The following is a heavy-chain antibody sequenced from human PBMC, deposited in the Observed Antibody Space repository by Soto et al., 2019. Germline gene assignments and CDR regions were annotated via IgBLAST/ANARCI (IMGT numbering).Heavy chain of an antibody. V-gene: IGHV2-5*04. CDR2: IVWNNEK. CDR1: RFSLRTDGVA. J-gene: IGHJ4*02. Sequence: GSGPTLVNPTQTLTLTCTVSRFSLRTDGVAVGWIRQPPGKALEYLTFIVWNNEKRYNPSLTNGLTISKDSARDQVFLTVTNVHPADRGTYYCARLLRQYDTLTGLYNGYFDSWGRGALVTVSS. CDR3: ARLLRQYDTLTGLYNGYFDS. D-gene: IGHD3-9*01.